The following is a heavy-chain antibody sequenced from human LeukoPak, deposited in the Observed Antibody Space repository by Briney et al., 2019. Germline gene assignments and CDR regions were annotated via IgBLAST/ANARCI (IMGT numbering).Heavy chain of an antibody. J-gene: IGHJ4*02. V-gene: IGHV3-20*01. CDR3: ARDRSYGSFDY. CDR1: GYSISSGYY. CDR2: INWNGGST. D-gene: IGHD5-18*01. Sequence: ETLSLTCTVSGYSISSGYYWGWIRQPPGKGLEWVSGINWNGGSTFYADSVKGRFTISRDNARNALYLQMNSLTAEDTALYHCARDRSYGSFDYWGQGTLVTVSS.